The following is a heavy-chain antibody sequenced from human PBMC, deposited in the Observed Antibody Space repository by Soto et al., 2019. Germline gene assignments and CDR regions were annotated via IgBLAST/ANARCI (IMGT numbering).Heavy chain of an antibody. CDR2: ISYDGSNK. V-gene: IGHV3-30*18. CDR3: AKDPALWFGESPLGYFDL. D-gene: IGHD3-10*01. Sequence: QVQLVESGGGVVQPGRSLRLSCAASGFTFSSYGMHWVRQAPGKGLEWVAVISYDGSNKYYADSVKGRFTISRDNSKNTLYLQMNSLRAEDTAVYYCAKDPALWFGESPLGYFDLWGRGTLVTVSS. CDR1: GFTFSSYG. J-gene: IGHJ2*01.